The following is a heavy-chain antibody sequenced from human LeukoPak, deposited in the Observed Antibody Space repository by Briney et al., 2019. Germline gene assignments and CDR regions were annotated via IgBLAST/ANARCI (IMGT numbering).Heavy chain of an antibody. CDR1: GFTFSSYS. V-gene: IGHV3-21*01. CDR2: INSDSSLM. J-gene: IGHJ4*02. CDR3: IRDLFDDYSLDY. D-gene: IGHD3-16*01. Sequence: GGSLRLSCAASGFTFSSYSMNWVRQAPGRGLEWVSSINSDSSLMFYAESVKGRFTISRDNARNSLYLQMNSLRAEDTAVYYCIRDLFDDYSLDYWGQGALVTVSS.